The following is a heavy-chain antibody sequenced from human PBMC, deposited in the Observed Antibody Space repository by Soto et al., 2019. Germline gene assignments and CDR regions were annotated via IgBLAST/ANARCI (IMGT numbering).Heavy chain of an antibody. J-gene: IGHJ4*02. V-gene: IGHV3-7*01. CDR2: IKQDGSEK. CDR1: GFTFSSYW. CDR3: AKDKRRGYSYGKNDY. D-gene: IGHD5-18*01. Sequence: GGSLRLSCAASGFTFSSYWMSWVRQAPGKGLEWVANIKQDGSEKYYVDSVKGRFTISRDNAKNTLYLQMNSLRAEDTAVYYCAKDKRRGYSYGKNDYWGQETMVTVSS.